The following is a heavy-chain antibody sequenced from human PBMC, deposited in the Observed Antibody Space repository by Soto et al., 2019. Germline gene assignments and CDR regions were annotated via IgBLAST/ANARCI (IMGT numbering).Heavy chain of an antibody. Sequence: GGSLRLSCAASGFTVSTNYMSWVRRAPGKGLEWVSVIYSGGTTYYADSVKGRFTISRDNSKNTLYLQMNSLRAEDTAVYYCARHYSYDYYYYYYGLDVWGQGTTVTVSS. V-gene: IGHV3-53*01. CDR2: IYSGGTT. CDR3: ARHYSYDYYYYYYGLDV. CDR1: GFTVSTNY. J-gene: IGHJ6*02. D-gene: IGHD4-4*01.